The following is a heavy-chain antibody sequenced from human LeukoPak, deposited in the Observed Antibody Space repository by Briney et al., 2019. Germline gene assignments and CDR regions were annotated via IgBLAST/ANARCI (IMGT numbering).Heavy chain of an antibody. CDR1: GFTFSSYW. D-gene: IGHD2-21*02. CDR3: TRDLYCGGDCYSFDY. V-gene: IGHV3-7*01. CDR2: IKQDGSEK. Sequence: PGGSLRLSCAASGFTFSSYWMSWVRQAPGKGLEWAANIKQDGSEKYYVDSVKGRFTISRDNAKNSLYLQMNSLRAADTAVYYCTRDLYCGGDCYSFDYWGQGTLVTVSS. J-gene: IGHJ4*02.